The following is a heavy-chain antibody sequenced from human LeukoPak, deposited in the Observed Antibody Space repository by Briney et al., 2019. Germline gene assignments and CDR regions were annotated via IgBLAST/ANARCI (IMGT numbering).Heavy chain of an antibody. V-gene: IGHV4-4*07. J-gene: IGHJ5*02. CDR2: IYTSGGT. CDR3: ARMMDIVATIGFDP. Sequence: SETLSLTCTVSGGSISSYYWSWIRQPAGKGLEWVGRIYTSGGTTYNPSPKSRVTMSVDTSKNQFSLKLSSATAADTAVYYWARMMDIVATIGFDPWGQGTLVTVSS. D-gene: IGHD5-12*01. CDR1: GGSISSYY.